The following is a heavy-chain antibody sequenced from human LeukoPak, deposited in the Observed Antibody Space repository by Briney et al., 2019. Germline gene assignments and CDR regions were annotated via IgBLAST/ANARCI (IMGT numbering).Heavy chain of an antibody. J-gene: IGHJ4*02. Sequence: GGSLRLSCAASGFTFSSYGMHWVRQAPGKGLEWVALLYFDGSNKYYADSVKGRFTISRDNSMNTVYLQMNSLRGEDTAVYYCARGRYSYGPPDYWGQGTLVTVSS. CDR3: ARGRYSYGPPDY. V-gene: IGHV3-30*02. CDR2: LYFDGSNK. CDR1: GFTFSSYG. D-gene: IGHD5-18*01.